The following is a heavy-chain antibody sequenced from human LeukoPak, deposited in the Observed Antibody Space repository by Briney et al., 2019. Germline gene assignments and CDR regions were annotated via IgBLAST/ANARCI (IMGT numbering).Heavy chain of an antibody. CDR1: GSTFSSYA. CDR3: ARSMAGYYYDSSGPLDY. CDR2: ISYDGSNK. J-gene: IGHJ4*02. V-gene: IGHV3-30*04. Sequence: GGSLRLSCAASGSTFSSYAMHWVRQAPGKGLEWVAVISYDGSNKYYAGSVKGRFTISRDNSKNTLYLQMNSLRAEDTAVYYCARSMAGYYYDSSGPLDYWGQGTLVTVSS. D-gene: IGHD3-22*01.